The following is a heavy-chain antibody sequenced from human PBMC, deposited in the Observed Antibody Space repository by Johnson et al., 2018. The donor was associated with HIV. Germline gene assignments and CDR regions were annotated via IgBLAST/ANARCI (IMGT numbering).Heavy chain of an antibody. J-gene: IGHJ3*02. CDR2: ISGSGGST. D-gene: IGHD1-1*01. CDR3: TTDPWWNGYHAFDI. Sequence: VQLVESGGGLVQPGGSLRLSCAASGFTFSSYAMSWVRQAPGKGLEWVSAISGSGGSTYYADSVKGRFTISRDNSKNMLYLQMNSLKTEDTAVYYCTTDPWWNGYHAFDIWGQGTMVTVSS. V-gene: IGHV3-23*04. CDR1: GFTFSSYA.